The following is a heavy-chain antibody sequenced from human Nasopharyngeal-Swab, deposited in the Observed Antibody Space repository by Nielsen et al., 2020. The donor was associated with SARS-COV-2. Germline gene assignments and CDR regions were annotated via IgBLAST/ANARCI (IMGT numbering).Heavy chain of an antibody. V-gene: IGHV3-23*01. D-gene: IGHD4-17*01. CDR2: ISGSGGST. CDR1: GFTSSSNA. Sequence: GGPLRPPFAPPGFTSSSNAMSWVPQAPGKGLEWVAAISGSGGSTYYADSVKGRFTISRDNSKNTLYLQMTSLRAEDTAVYYCAKTDYGDLPYYFDYWGQGTLVTVSS. CDR3: AKTDYGDLPYYFDY. J-gene: IGHJ4*02.